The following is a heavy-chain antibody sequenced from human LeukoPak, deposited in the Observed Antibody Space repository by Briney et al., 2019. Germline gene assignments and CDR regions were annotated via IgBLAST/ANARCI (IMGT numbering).Heavy chain of an antibody. CDR3: ARRYCIGGNCRYYIDY. V-gene: IGHV5-51*01. J-gene: IGHJ4*02. D-gene: IGHD2-15*01. CDR1: GYSFTNYW. CDR2: IYPGDSDT. Sequence: GESLKISCKGSGYSFTNYWIGWVRQMPGKGLEWMGIIYPGDSDTRYSPSFQGQVTISADKSINTAYLQWSGLKASDTAMYYCARRYCIGGNCRYYIDYWGQGTLVTVSS.